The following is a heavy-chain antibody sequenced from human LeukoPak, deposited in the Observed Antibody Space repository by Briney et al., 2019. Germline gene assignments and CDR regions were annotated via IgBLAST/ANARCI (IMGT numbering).Heavy chain of an antibody. D-gene: IGHD3-10*01. CDR3: ARDAAIGSGSYRFDP. Sequence: SSETLSLTCSVSGGSISSYYWTWIRQSPGKGLEWIGHIDYSGSTNYNPSLKSRVTISVDTSKNQFSLKLTYVTAADTAVYYCARDAAIGSGSYRFDPWGQGTLVTVSS. CDR2: IDYSGST. J-gene: IGHJ5*02. V-gene: IGHV4-59*01. CDR1: GGSISSYY.